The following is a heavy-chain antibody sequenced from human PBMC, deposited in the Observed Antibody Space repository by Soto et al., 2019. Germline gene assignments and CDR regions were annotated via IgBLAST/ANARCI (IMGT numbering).Heavy chain of an antibody. J-gene: IGHJ4*02. CDR1: GFTFSSYG. V-gene: IGHV3-33*06. Sequence: GGSLRLSCAASGFTFSSYGMHWVRQAPGKGLEWVAVIWYDGSNKYYADSVKGRFTISRDNSKNTLYLQMNSLRAEDTAVYYCANGRPNSSSSLGYWGQGTLVTVSS. D-gene: IGHD6-6*01. CDR3: ANGRPNSSSSLGY. CDR2: IWYDGSNK.